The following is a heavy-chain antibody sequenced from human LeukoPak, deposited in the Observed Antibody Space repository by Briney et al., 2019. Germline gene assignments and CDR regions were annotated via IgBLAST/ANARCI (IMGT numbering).Heavy chain of an antibody. D-gene: IGHD6-13*01. Sequence: SETLSLTCTVSGGSITSRSYYWGWVRQSPGKGLEWIVSVYYNGPTYYNPSLRSRITISRDTSRNQFSLKLSSVTAADTAVYYCARGYGSSWSYNWFDPWGQGTLVTVSS. CDR1: GGSITSRSYY. J-gene: IGHJ5*02. V-gene: IGHV4-39*07. CDR2: VYYNGPT. CDR3: ARGYGSSWSYNWFDP.